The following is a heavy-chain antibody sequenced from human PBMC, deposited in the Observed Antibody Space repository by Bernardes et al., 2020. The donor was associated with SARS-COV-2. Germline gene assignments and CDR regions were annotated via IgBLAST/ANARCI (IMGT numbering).Heavy chain of an antibody. Sequence: GGSLRLSCAASGFTFSTYWMSWVRQAPGKGLDWVASIKSDGSEKYYVDSVKGRFTISRDNAKSSVYLQMNNLKVEDTAVFYYTRRVSIDYWGQGALVTVSS. J-gene: IGHJ4*02. D-gene: IGHD6-13*01. V-gene: IGHV3-7*01. CDR1: GFTFSTYW. CDR3: TRRVSIDY. CDR2: IKSDGSEK.